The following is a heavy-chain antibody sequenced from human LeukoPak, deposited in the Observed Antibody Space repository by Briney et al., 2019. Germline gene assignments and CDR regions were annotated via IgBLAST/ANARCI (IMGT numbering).Heavy chain of an antibody. Sequence: GGSLRLSCAASGFTFSSYSMNWVRQAPGKGLEWVSSISSSSSYIYYADSVKGRFTISRDNAKNSLYLQMNSLRAEDTAVYYCARDQGSGLVPAAIVFWGQGTLVTVSS. J-gene: IGHJ4*02. CDR2: ISSSSSYI. CDR1: GFTFSSYS. CDR3: ARDQGSGLVPAAIVF. V-gene: IGHV3-21*01. D-gene: IGHD2-2*01.